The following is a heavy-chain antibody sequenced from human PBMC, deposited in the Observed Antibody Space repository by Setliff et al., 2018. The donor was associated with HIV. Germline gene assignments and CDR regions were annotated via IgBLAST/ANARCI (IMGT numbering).Heavy chain of an antibody. V-gene: IGHV4-59*01. Sequence: PSETLSLTCAVYGGSFSGYYWSWIRQPPGKGLEWIGYIYYSGSTNYNPSLKSRVTISVDTSKNQFSLKLSSVTAADTAVYYCARDQDYYNFWSGYYTCCAFDIWGQGTMVTVSS. D-gene: IGHD3-3*01. CDR3: ARDQDYYNFWSGYYTCCAFDI. CDR2: IYYSGST. J-gene: IGHJ3*02. CDR1: GGSFSGYY.